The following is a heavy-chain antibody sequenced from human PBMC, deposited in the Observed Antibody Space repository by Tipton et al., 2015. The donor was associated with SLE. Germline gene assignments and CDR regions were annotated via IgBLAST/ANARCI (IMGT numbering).Heavy chain of an antibody. J-gene: IGHJ4*02. D-gene: IGHD3-3*01. CDR2: ISWNSGSI. Sequence: SLRLSCAASGFTFDDYDMHWVRQAPGKGLEWVSGISWNSGSIGYADSVKGRFTISRDNAKNSLYLQMNSLRAEDTALYYCASDSFGVVPDYWGQGTLVTVSS. V-gene: IGHV3-9*01. CDR1: GFTFDDYD. CDR3: ASDSFGVVPDY.